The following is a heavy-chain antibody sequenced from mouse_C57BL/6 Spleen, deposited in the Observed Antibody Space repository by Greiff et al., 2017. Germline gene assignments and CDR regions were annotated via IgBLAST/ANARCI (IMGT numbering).Heavy chain of an antibody. D-gene: IGHD1-1*01. CDR3: ARSDYYGSSYSWCAY. CDR2: IDPEDGET. V-gene: IGHV14-2*01. Sequence: VQLKEPGAELVKPGASVKLSCTASGFNIKDYYMHWVKQRTEQGLAWIGRIDPEDGETKYAPNFQGKDTITADTSSTTAYLQLSSLTSEDTAVYYCARSDYYGSSYSWCAYWGQGTLVTVSA. J-gene: IGHJ3*01. CDR1: GFNIKDYY.